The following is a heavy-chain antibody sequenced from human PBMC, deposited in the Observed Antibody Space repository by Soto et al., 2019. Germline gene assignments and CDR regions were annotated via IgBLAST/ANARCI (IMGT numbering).Heavy chain of an antibody. CDR2: ISATDGGT. Sequence: EVQLLESGGGLVQPGGSLGLSCAASGFTFNTYAMSWVRQAPGKGLEWVSTISATDGGTYYADSVTGRFTISRDNSKNTLSLQMNSLRAEDTAVYYCAKDSIRRSFSRSSTRARDAFDIWGQGTMVTVSS. CDR3: AKDSIRRSFSRSSTRARDAFDI. D-gene: IGHD6-6*01. J-gene: IGHJ3*02. V-gene: IGHV3-23*01. CDR1: GFTFNTYA.